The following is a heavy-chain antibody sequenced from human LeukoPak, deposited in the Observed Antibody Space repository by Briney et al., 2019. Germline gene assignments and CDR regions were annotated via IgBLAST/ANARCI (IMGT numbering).Heavy chain of an antibody. V-gene: IGHV1-46*01. CDR2: ISPSGGST. D-gene: IGHD1-7*01. Sequence: GASVKVSCKASGYTFTSYGSSWVRQAPGQGPDWMGVISPSGGSTTYAQKFQGRVTLTRDMSTSTDYLELSSLRSEDTAVYYCARGGPASDWNYSVDYWGQGTLVTVSS. CDR1: GYTFTSYG. J-gene: IGHJ4*02. CDR3: ARGGPASDWNYSVDY.